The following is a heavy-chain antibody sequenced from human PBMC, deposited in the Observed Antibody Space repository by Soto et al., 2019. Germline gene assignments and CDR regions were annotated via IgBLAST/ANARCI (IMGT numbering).Heavy chain of an antibody. Sequence: QVQLVQSGAEVKKPGASVKVSCKTSGYTFTSYSISWVQQAPGQGLEWMGWINVYNGNKKYAQNLQGRVTMTTDTSTSTAYMELRSLRSDDTAVYYCARDLAVGWFDPWGQGTLVTVSS. D-gene: IGHD2-2*01. CDR1: GYTFTSYS. V-gene: IGHV1-18*01. CDR2: INVYNGNK. J-gene: IGHJ5*02. CDR3: ARDLAVGWFDP.